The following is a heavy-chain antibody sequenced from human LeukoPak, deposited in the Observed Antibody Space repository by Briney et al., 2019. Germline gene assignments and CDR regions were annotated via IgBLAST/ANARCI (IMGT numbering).Heavy chain of an antibody. CDR3: ARARKVVYDNYFDY. J-gene: IGHJ4*02. CDR2: ISGSGGST. D-gene: IGHD5/OR15-5a*01. V-gene: IGHV3-23*01. Sequence: PGGSLRLSCAASGFTFSSYGMSWVRQAPGKGLEWVSAISGSGGSTYYADSVKGRFTISRDNSKNTLYLQMNSLRAEDTAVYYCARARKVVYDNYFDYWGQGTLVTVSS. CDR1: GFTFSSYG.